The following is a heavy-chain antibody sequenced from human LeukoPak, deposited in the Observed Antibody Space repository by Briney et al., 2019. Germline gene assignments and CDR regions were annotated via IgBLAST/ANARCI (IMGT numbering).Heavy chain of an antibody. CDR3: ARRPSYYDSSGYFGY. Sequence: SETLSLTCTVSGGSISRYHWSWIRQPPGKGLEWIAYIYYTGSTKYNPSLKSRVIISRDTSKNQFSLRLSSVTAADTAVYYCARRPSYYDSSGYFGYWGQGTLVTVSS. V-gene: IGHV4-59*01. CDR1: GGSISRYH. CDR2: IYYTGST. J-gene: IGHJ4*02. D-gene: IGHD3-22*01.